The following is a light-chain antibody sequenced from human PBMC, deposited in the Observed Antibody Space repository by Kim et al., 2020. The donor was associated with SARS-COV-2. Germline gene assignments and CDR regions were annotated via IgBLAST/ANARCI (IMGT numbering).Light chain of an antibody. CDR2: DAS. CDR3: HQRSDWPPYT. Sequence: EIVLTQSPATLSLSPGERATLSFRASQSVSTFLAWYQQKPGQGPRLLIYDASNRATGIPARFSGSGSGTDFTLTISSLEPEDFAVYYCHQRSDWPPYTFGQGTKLEI. J-gene: IGKJ2*01. CDR1: QSVSTF. V-gene: IGKV3-11*01.